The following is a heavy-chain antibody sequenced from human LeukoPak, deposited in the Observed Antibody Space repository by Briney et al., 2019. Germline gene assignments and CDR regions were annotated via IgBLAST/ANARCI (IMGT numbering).Heavy chain of an antibody. J-gene: IGHJ6*04. CDR2: IIPIFGTA. V-gene: IGHV1-69*05. D-gene: IGHD3-3*01. CDR1: GGTFSSYA. Sequence: SVKVSCKASGGTFSSYAISWVRQAPGQGLEWMGGIIPIFGTANYAQKFQGRVTITTDESTSTAYMELSSLRSEDTAVYYCARLRSDYYDFWSGLALDVWGKGTTVTVSS. CDR3: ARLRSDYYDFWSGLALDV.